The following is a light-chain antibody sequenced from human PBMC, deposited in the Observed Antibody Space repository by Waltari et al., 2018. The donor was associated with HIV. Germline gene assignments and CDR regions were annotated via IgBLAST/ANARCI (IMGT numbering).Light chain of an antibody. Sequence: QSALTQPASVSGSPGQSITISCTGTSSDVGGYNYVSWYQQHPGKAPKLMISEVSNRPSGVTNRFAGSKSGNTASLTISWLQVEDEADYYCSSYTSSSTLYVFGTGTKVTVL. CDR2: EVS. CDR1: SSDVGGYNY. CDR3: SSYTSSSTLYV. V-gene: IGLV2-14*01. J-gene: IGLJ1*01.